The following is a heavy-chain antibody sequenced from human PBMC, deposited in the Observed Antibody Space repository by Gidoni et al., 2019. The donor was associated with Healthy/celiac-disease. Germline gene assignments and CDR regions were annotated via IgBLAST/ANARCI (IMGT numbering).Heavy chain of an antibody. D-gene: IGHD3-16*01. V-gene: IGHV3-23*04. CDR2: IGVSGGST. Sequence: EVQLVESGGGLVQPGGSLRLSCADSGFTFSRYAMGWVRQAPGKGLEWVEAIGVSGGSTYYADSVKCRFTISRDNSKNTLYLQMNSLRAEDTAGYYCAKEGPITFGGGYFDYWGQGTLVTVSS. J-gene: IGHJ4*02. CDR3: AKEGPITFGGGYFDY. CDR1: GFTFSRYA.